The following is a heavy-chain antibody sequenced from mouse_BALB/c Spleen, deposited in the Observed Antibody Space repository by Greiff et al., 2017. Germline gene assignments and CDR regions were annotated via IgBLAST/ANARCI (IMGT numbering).Heavy chain of an antibody. Sequence: QVQLQQSGAELARPGASVKLSCKASGYTFTSYWMQWVKQRPGQGLEWIGAIYPGDGDTRYTQKFKGKATLTADKSSSTAYMQLSSLASEDSAVYYCARRGAGTGAMDYWGQGTSVTVSS. J-gene: IGHJ4*01. CDR2: IYPGDGDT. CDR1: GYTFTSYW. D-gene: IGHD4-1*01. CDR3: ARRGAGTGAMDY. V-gene: IGHV1-87*01.